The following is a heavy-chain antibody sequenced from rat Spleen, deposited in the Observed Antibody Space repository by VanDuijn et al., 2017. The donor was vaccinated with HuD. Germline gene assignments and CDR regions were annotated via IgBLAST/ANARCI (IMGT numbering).Heavy chain of an antibody. CDR2: ISYDGSST. Sequence: EVQLVESGGGLVQPGRSMKLSCAASGFTFSHYDMAWVRQAPKKGLEWVAFISYDGSSTYYRDSVKGRFTISRDNSKSSLYLQMDSLRSEDTATYYCTTANNYGYWGQGVTVTVSS. D-gene: IGHD1-10*01. V-gene: IGHV5-20*01. CDR3: TTANNYGY. CDR1: GFTFSHYD. J-gene: IGHJ2*01.